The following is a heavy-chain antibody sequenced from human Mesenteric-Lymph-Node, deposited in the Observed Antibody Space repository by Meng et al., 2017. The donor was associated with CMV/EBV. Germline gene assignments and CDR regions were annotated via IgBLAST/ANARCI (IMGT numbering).Heavy chain of an antibody. Sequence: KASGYTFISYHMHWVRQAPGQGLEWMGIINPSGGSTSYAQKFQGRVTMTRDTSTSTVYMELSSLRSEDTAVYYCARAAFGELLLGTEYWGQGTLVTVSS. CDR2: INPSGGST. V-gene: IGHV1-46*01. CDR1: GYTFISYH. CDR3: ARAAFGELLLGTEY. J-gene: IGHJ4*02. D-gene: IGHD3-10*01.